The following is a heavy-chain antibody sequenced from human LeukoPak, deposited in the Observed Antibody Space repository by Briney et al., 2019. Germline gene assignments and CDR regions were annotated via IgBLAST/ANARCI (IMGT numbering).Heavy chain of an antibody. J-gene: IGHJ4*02. CDR1: GFTFSDYY. CDR2: ISSSGSTI. CDR3: ARVWWRFYYDSSAQHHYYFDY. D-gene: IGHD3-22*01. V-gene: IGHV3-11*01. Sequence: GGSLRLSCAASGFTFSDYYMSWIRQAPGKGLEWVSYISSSGSTIYYADSVKGRFTISRDNAKNSLYLQMNSLRAEDTAVYYCARVWWRFYYDSSAQHHYYFDYWGQGTLVTVSS.